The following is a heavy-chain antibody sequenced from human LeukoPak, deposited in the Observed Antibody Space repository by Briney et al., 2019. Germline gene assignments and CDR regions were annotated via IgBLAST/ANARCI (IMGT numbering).Heavy chain of an antibody. Sequence: GESLKISCQGSGYSFTSYWIGWVRQMPGKGLEWMGIIYPGDSDTRYSPSFQGQVTISADKSISTAYLQWSSLKASDTAMYYCARHMTTVVTAFDYWGQGTLVTVSS. CDR2: IYPGDSDT. D-gene: IGHD4-23*01. CDR1: GYSFTSYW. V-gene: IGHV5-51*01. J-gene: IGHJ4*02. CDR3: ARHMTTVVTAFDY.